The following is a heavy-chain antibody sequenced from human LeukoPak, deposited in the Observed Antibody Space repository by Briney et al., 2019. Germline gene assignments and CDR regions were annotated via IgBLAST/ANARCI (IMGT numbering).Heavy chain of an antibody. CDR1: GFTFDDYA. CDR3: AKDFIAVTGGIDF. Sequence: PGGSLRLSCAGSGFTFDDYAMNWARQAPGKGLEWVSSISWNSGKIAYADSVKGRFTMSRDNAKNALYLQMNSLRPEDTAFYYCAKDFIAVTGGIDFWGRGTLVTVSA. D-gene: IGHD6-19*01. J-gene: IGHJ4*02. CDR2: ISWNSGKI. V-gene: IGHV3-9*01.